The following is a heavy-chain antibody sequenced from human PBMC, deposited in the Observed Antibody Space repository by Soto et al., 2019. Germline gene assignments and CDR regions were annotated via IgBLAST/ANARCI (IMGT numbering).Heavy chain of an antibody. J-gene: IGHJ3*02. CDR1: GFTFSSYS. CDR3: ARVYYYDSSGSDAFDI. Sequence: EVQLVESGGGLVKPGGSLRLSCAASGFTFSSYSMNWVRQAPGKGLEWVSSISSSSSYIYYADSVKGRFTISRYNAKNSLYLQMNSLRAEDTAVYYCARVYYYDSSGSDAFDIWGQGTMVTVSS. V-gene: IGHV3-21*01. D-gene: IGHD3-22*01. CDR2: ISSSSSYI.